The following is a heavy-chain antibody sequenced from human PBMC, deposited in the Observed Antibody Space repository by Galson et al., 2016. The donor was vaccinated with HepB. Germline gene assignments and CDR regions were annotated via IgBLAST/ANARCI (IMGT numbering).Heavy chain of an antibody. CDR2: MSDSGGST. CDR1: GFTLSNSA. CDR3: ATWRGYGYGIDY. V-gene: IGHV3-23*01. J-gene: IGHJ4*02. Sequence: SLRLSCAASGFTLSNSAMSWVRQAPGKGLEWVSAMSDSGGSTYYADSVKGRLTISRDNSKNTLYLQMNSLRAEDTGVYYCATWRGYGYGIDYWGQGTLVTVSS. D-gene: IGHD5-18*01.